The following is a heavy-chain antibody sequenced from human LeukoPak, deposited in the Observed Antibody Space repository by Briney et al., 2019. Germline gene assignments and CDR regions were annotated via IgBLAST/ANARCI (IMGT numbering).Heavy chain of an antibody. CDR2: IWYDGSNK. V-gene: IGHV3-33*01. CDR3: ARDLEIAVAVTLFY. Sequence: GGSLRLSCAASGFTFSSYAMHWVRQAPDKGVEWVAVIWYDGSNKYYEDSVKGRFTISRENSKNTLYLKKKSLRAEDTAVYYGARDLEIAVAVTLFYCGQGTLFTVSS. J-gene: IGHJ4*02. CDR1: GFTFSSYA. D-gene: IGHD6-19*01.